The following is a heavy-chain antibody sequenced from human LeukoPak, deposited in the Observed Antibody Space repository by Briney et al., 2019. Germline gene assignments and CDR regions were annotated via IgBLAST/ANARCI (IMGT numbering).Heavy chain of an antibody. CDR1: GSSVSNYF. Sequence: SETLSLTCTVSGSSVSNYFWSWVRQPPRRGLEWIASIQSSGSPNYNPFLQSRVTISLDTSRNQFSLRLTSVTAADTAVYFCTKGRVAGVWGQGTLVTVSS. CDR2: IQSSGSP. J-gene: IGHJ4*02. D-gene: IGHD6-19*01. CDR3: TKGRVAGV. V-gene: IGHV4-59*02.